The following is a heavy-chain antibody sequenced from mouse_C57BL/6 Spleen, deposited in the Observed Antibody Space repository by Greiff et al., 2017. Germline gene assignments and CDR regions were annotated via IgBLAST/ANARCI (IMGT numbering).Heavy chain of an antibody. CDR3: ARGITTVVGEDYAMDY. CDR1: GYTFTNYW. D-gene: IGHD1-1*01. V-gene: IGHV1-63*01. J-gene: IGHJ4*01. CDR2: IYPGGGYT. Sequence: LEESGAELVRPGTSVKMSCKASGYTFTNYWIGWAKQRPGHGLEWIGDIYPGGGYTNYNEKFKGKATLTADKSSSTAYMQFSSLTSEDSAIYYCARGITTVVGEDYAMDYWGQGTSVTVSS.